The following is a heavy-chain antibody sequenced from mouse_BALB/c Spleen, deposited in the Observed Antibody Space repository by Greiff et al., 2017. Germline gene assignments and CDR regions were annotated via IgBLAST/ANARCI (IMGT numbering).Heavy chain of an antibody. V-gene: IGHV7-3*02. CDR3: ARGNYYGSSYIDY. J-gene: IGHJ2*01. Sequence: EVHLVESGGGLVQPGGSLRLSCATSGFTFTDYYMSWVRQPPGKALEWLGFIRNKANGYTTEYSASVKGRFTISRDNSQSILYLQMNTLRAEDSATYYCARGNYYGSSYIDYWGQGTTLTVSS. CDR2: IRNKANGYTT. CDR1: GFTFTDYY. D-gene: IGHD1-1*01.